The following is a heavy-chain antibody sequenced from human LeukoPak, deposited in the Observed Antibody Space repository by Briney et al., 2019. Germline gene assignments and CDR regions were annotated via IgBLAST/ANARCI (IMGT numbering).Heavy chain of an antibody. Sequence: PGGSLRLSCAASGFTFSSYSMNWVRQAPGKGLEWVSSISSSSSYIYYADSVKGRFTISRDNAKNSLYQQMNSLRAEDTAVYYCARARGDAFDIWGQGTMVTVSS. CDR2: ISSSSSYI. CDR1: GFTFSSYS. CDR3: ARARGDAFDI. V-gene: IGHV3-21*01. D-gene: IGHD5-12*01. J-gene: IGHJ3*02.